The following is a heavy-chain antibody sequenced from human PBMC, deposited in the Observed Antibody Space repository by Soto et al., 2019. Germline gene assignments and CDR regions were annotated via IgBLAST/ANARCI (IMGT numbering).Heavy chain of an antibody. CDR3: ARDEVEYCSSTSCYRGAFDI. J-gene: IGHJ3*02. D-gene: IGHD2-2*01. V-gene: IGHV1-18*01. CDR1: GYTFTSYG. CDR2: ISAYNGNT. Sequence: ASVKVSCKASGYTFTSYGISWVRQAPGQGLEWMGWISAYNGNTNYAQKLQGRVTMTTDTSTSTAYMELRRLRSDDAAVYYCARDEVEYCSSTSCYRGAFDIWGQGTMVTVSS.